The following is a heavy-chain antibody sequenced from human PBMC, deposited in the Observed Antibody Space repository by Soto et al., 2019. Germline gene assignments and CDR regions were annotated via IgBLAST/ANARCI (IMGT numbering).Heavy chain of an antibody. CDR3: AKDLDDYSSAIDF. J-gene: IGHJ4*02. D-gene: IGHD4-4*01. CDR2: ISGSGGSGRW. Sequence: EVQLLESGGGLVQPGGSLRLSCVGSGFSFRKYAMNWVRQAPGKGLEWVSGISGSGGSGRWFYADPVKGRFTISRDNSKNTLYLEMNSLRAEDTAVYYCAKDLDDYSSAIDFWGQGPLVTVSS. V-gene: IGHV3-23*01. CDR1: GFSFRKYA.